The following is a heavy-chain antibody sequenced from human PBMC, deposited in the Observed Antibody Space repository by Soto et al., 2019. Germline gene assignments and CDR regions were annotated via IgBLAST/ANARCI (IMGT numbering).Heavy chain of an antibody. CDR1: GGSISSYY. CDR2: IYYSGST. D-gene: IGHD3-9*01. CDR3: ARDGILTGYYLGYAFDI. V-gene: IGHV4-59*01. J-gene: IGHJ3*02. Sequence: SETLSLTCTVSGGSISSYYWSWIRQPPGKGLEWIGYIYYSGSTNYNPSLKSRVTISVDTSKNQFSLKLSSVTAADTAVYYCARDGILTGYYLGYAFDIWGQGTMVTVSS.